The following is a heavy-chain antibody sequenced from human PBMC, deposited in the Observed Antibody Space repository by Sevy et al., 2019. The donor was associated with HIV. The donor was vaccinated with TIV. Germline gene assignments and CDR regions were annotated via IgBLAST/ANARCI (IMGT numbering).Heavy chain of an antibody. Sequence: GGSLRLSCAASGLTFSNFQLSWVRQAPGKGLEWVGRIKTKTEGETIDYAAPVSGRFTLSRDDSKNTLFLEMSRLKTEDTAVYYCTTSSGQGGHWGQGTLVTVSS. V-gene: IGHV3-15*01. D-gene: IGHD3-10*01. CDR1: GLTFSNFQ. CDR2: IKTKTEGETI. CDR3: TTSSGQGGH. J-gene: IGHJ4*02.